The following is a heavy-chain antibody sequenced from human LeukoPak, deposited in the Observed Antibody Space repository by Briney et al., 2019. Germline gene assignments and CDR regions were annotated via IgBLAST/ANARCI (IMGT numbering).Heavy chain of an antibody. D-gene: IGHD3-9*01. V-gene: IGHV1-18*01. CDR1: GYTFSSSG. Sequence: ASVKVSCKASGYTFSSSGISWVRQAPGQGLEWMGWISAYNGNTNYAQKVQGRVTMTRDTSTSTVYMELSSLRSEDTAVYYCARGEWTYYDILTGYFVYWGQGTLVTVSS. CDR2: ISAYNGNT. J-gene: IGHJ4*02. CDR3: ARGEWTYYDILTGYFVY.